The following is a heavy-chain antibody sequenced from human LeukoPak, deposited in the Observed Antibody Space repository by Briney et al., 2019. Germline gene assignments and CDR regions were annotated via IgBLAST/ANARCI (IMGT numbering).Heavy chain of an antibody. D-gene: IGHD5-24*01. CDR1: GFTLSTYS. CDR3: AREGDGYNSPIDY. CDR2: ISSSSLYI. Sequence: KPGGSPRLSCAASGFTLSTYSLNWVRQAPGKGLEWVSSISSSSLYIYYADSVKGRFTISRDNAKNSLFLQMNSLRAEDTAVYYCAREGDGYNSPIDYWGQGTLVTVSS. V-gene: IGHV3-21*01. J-gene: IGHJ4*02.